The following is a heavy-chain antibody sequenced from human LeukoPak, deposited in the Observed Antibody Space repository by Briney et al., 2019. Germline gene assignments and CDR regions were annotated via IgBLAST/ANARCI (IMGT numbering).Heavy chain of an antibody. J-gene: IGHJ5*02. CDR3: AKEGPKRCNWFDP. CDR1: GFTFSSYG. Sequence: GGSLRLSCAASGFTFSSYGMHWVRQAPGKGLEWVAFIRYDGSNKYYADSVKGRFTISRDNSKNTLYLQMNSLRAEDTAVYYCAKEGPKRCNWFDPWGQGTLVTVSS. CDR2: IRYDGSNK. V-gene: IGHV3-30*02.